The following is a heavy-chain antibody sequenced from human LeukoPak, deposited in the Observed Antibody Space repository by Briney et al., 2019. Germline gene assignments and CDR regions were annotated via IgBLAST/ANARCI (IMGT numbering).Heavy chain of an antibody. CDR3: ARGTKFSTFDIVVVPFDY. Sequence: ASVKVSCKASGYTFTGYYMYWVRQAPGQGLEWVGWINPNSGGTNYAQKFQGRVTMTRDTSISTAYMELSRLRSDDTAVYYCARGTKFSTFDIVVVPFDYWGQGTLVTVSS. V-gene: IGHV1-2*02. CDR2: INPNSGGT. D-gene: IGHD2-2*01. CDR1: GYTFTGYY. J-gene: IGHJ4*02.